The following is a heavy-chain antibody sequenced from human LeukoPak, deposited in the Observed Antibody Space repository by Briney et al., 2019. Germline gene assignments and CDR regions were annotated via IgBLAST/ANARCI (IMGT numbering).Heavy chain of an antibody. CDR1: GFTFSSYS. Sequence: GGSLRLSCAASGFTFSSYSMNWVRQAPGKGLEWVSSISSSSSYIYYADSVKGRFTISRDNAKNSLYLQMNSLRAEDTAVYYCAKGSALGYRVPGYWGQGTLVTVSS. CDR2: ISSSSSYI. CDR3: AKGSALGYRVPGY. V-gene: IGHV3-21*04. D-gene: IGHD5-18*01. J-gene: IGHJ4*02.